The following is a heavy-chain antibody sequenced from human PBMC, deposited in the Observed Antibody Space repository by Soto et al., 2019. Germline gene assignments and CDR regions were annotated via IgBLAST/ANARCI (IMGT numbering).Heavy chain of an antibody. CDR1: GGSFSGYY. CDR3: ARHFSGSYYDDY. CDR2: ITCSGST. Sequence: QVQLQQWGAGLLKPSETLSLTCGVYGGSFSGYYWSWFRLPPGKGLEWIGVITCSGSTTYNPSLKSRVTISVDTSKKQFSLRLSSVTAADTAVYYCARHFSGSYYDDYWGQGSLVTVSS. J-gene: IGHJ4*02. V-gene: IGHV4-34*01. D-gene: IGHD1-26*01.